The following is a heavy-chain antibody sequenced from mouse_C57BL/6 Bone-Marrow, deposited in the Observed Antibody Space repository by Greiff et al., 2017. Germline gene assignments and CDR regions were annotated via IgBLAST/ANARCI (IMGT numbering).Heavy chain of an antibody. CDR2: IDPVNGDT. J-gene: IGHJ3*01. V-gene: IGHV14-4*01. Sequence: EVQLQQSGAELVRPGASVKLSCTASGFNIKDDYMHWVKQRPEQGLEWIGWIDPVNGDTEYASKFQGKATITVDTSSNTAYLQLSSLTSEDTAVYYCTTRGDDSRSFAYWGQGTLVTVSA. CDR3: TTRGDDSRSFAY. D-gene: IGHD1-1*01. CDR1: GFNIKDDY.